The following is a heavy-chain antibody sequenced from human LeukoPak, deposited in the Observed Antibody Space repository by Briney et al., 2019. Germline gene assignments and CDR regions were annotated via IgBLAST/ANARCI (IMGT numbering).Heavy chain of an antibody. Sequence: GGSLRLSCAASGFAVIDHFMHWVRQAPGEGLQWVSTINGAGVTYYAASVKGRFTISRDRVKNTVSLQMNNLGADDTAVYFCARRGVQGYMDVWGKGTTVTVSS. CDR1: GFAVIDHF. CDR2: INGAGVT. D-gene: IGHD1-26*01. V-gene: IGHV3-69-1*01. J-gene: IGHJ6*03. CDR3: ARRGVQGYMDV.